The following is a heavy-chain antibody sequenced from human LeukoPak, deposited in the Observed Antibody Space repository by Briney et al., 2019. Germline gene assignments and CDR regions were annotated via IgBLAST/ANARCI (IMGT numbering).Heavy chain of an antibody. CDR2: IYSGGNT. J-gene: IGHJ3*02. CDR3: ARDLSGNSGRPDGFDI. Sequence: GGSLRLSCVASGFIFRDYTMSWVRQAPGKGLEWVSVIYSGGNTYYADSVKGRFSISRDKSKNTLYLQMNSLRAEDTAVYYCARDLSGNSGRPDGFDIWGQGTMVTVSS. CDR1: GFIFRDYT. D-gene: IGHD1-26*01. V-gene: IGHV3-53*01.